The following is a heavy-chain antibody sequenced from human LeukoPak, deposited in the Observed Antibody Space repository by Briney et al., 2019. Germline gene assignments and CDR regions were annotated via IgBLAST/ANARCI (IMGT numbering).Heavy chain of an antibody. D-gene: IGHD6-13*01. J-gene: IGHJ4*02. V-gene: IGHV3-23*01. CDR3: ARPLSSSWYYFDS. Sequence: GGSLRLSCAASGFTFSSYAMSWVRQAPGKGLEWVSAISGSGGSTYYADSVKGRFTISRDNSKNTLYLQMNSLRADDTAVYYCARPLSSSWYYFDSWGQGTLVTVSS. CDR1: GFTFSSYA. CDR2: ISGSGGST.